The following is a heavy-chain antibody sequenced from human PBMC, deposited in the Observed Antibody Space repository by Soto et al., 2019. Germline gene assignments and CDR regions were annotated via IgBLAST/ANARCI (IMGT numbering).Heavy chain of an antibody. V-gene: IGHV3-21*01. Sequence: EVQLVESGGGLVKPGGSLRLSCAASGFTFSSYSMNWVRQAPGKGLEWVSSISSSSSYIYYADSVKGRFTISRDNAKNSLYRQMNSLRAEDTAVYYCARDWVSHYYYDCLDVWCQGTTVTDSS. J-gene: IGHJ6*02. CDR2: ISSSSSYI. CDR3: ARDWVSHYYYDCLDV. D-gene: IGHD3-16*01. CDR1: GFTFSSYS.